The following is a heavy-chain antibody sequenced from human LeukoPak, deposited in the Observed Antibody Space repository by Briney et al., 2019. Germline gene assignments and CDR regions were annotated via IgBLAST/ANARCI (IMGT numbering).Heavy chain of an antibody. V-gene: IGHV5-51*01. CDR1: GYTFSKFW. D-gene: IGHD5/OR15-5a*01. Sequence: GESLRISCKASGYTFSKFWISWVRQRPGKGLEWMGNIYPDDSDTTYSPPFQGQVTISADRSTGIVYLQLSSLQASDTATYNCARVYGYPSTWIDYWGQGTLVTVSS. CDR2: IYPDDSDT. CDR3: ARVYGYPSTWIDY. J-gene: IGHJ4*02.